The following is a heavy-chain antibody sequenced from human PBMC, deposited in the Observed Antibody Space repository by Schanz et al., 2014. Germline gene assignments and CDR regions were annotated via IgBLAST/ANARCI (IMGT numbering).Heavy chain of an antibody. Sequence: EVQLLESGGGLVQPGGSLRLSCAASGFTFSSYAMSWIRQAPGKGLEWVSYISSDNNYAYYADSMRGRFTISRDNAKNSLYQQMNSLRADDTAVYYCARGGAGRAPDAFDIWGQGTMVTVSS. CDR2: ISSDNNYA. CDR3: ARGGAGRAPDAFDI. V-gene: IGHV3-48*04. D-gene: IGHD1-26*01. J-gene: IGHJ3*02. CDR1: GFTFSSYA.